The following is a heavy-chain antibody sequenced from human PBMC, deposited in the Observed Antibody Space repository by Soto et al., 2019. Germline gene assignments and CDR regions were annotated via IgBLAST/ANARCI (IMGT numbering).Heavy chain of an antibody. CDR2: ISAYNGNP. J-gene: IGHJ6*02. Sequence: QGQLVQSGAEVKKPGASVKVSCKASGYSFTSYGISWVRQAPGQGLEWMGWISAYNGNPNYAQKLQGRVTMTTDTTTSHASLDLGCLRSADTAVYYCARDHGSGESDVWGQGTTVTVSS. V-gene: IGHV1-18*01. D-gene: IGHD3-10*01. CDR3: ARDHGSGESDV. CDR1: GYSFTSYG.